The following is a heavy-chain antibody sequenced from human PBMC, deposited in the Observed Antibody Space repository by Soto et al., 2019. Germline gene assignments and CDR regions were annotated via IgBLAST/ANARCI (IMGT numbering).Heavy chain of an antibody. V-gene: IGHV1-46*01. D-gene: IGHD3-3*01. CDR1: GYTFTSYY. CDR2: INPSGGST. J-gene: IGHJ6*02. Sequence: ASVTVSCKASGYTFTSYYIHWVRQATGQGLEWMGIINPSGGSTSYAQKFQGRVTMTRDTSTSTVYMELSSLRSEDTAVYYCARQPSGGVEITIFGVVISPDYYYGMDVWGQGTTVTVSS. CDR3: ARQPSGGVEITIFGVVISPDYYYGMDV.